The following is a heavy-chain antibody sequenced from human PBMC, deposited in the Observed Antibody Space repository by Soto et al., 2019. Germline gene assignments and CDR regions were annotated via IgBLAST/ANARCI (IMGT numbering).Heavy chain of an antibody. CDR1: GGTFSSYL. V-gene: IGHV1-69*13. J-gene: IGHJ4*02. Sequence: SVKVSCKASGGTFSSYLINWVRQAPGQGLEWMGGIIPLFGTPDYAQKFQGRVTITADESTSTAYMELSSLTSEDTAVYYCARGDSSSWYYWGQGTLVTVSS. CDR3: ARGDSSSWYY. D-gene: IGHD6-13*01. CDR2: IIPLFGTP.